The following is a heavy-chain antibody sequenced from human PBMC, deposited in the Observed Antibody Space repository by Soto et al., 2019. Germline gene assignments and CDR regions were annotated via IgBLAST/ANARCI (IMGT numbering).Heavy chain of an antibody. V-gene: IGHV2-5*02. D-gene: IGHD2-2*01. CDR3: AHAYGATSWPNDAFDV. CDR1: GFSLSSDGVG. Sequence: QITLNESGPTLVKPTQTLTLTCTVSGFSLSSDGVGVAWIRQPPGKALEWLALIYWDDDKRYSPSLKTRITISKDTSKNQVVLTMTNMDPVDTATYYWAHAYGATSWPNDAFDVWGQGTVVTVSS. CDR2: IYWDDDK. J-gene: IGHJ3*01.